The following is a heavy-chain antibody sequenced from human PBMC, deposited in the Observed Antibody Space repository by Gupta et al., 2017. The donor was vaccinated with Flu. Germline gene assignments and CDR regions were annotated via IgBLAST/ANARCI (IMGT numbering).Heavy chain of an antibody. V-gene: IGHV3-11*01. CDR3: ARDTVHRDGMDV. J-gene: IGHJ6*02. Sequence: SRQAPGKGLEWVSYISSSSSTIYYEDSVKGRLTISRDNAKNSQYLQINSMTAEDTAEYYCARDTVHRDGMDVWGQGTTVTVSS. CDR2: ISSSSSTI.